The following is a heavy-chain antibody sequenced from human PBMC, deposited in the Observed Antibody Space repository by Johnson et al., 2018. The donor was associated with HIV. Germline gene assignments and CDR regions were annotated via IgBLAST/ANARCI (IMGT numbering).Heavy chain of an antibody. V-gene: IGHV3-9*01. CDR1: GFTFDDYA. D-gene: IGHD2-15*01. J-gene: IGHJ3*02. CDR2: ISWNSGSI. Sequence: VQLVESGGGLVQPGRSLRLSCAASGFTFDDYAMHWVRQAPGKGLEWVSGISWNSGSIGYADSVKGRFTISRDNAKNSLYLQMNSLRAEDTALYYCAKTVAATTDAFDIWGQWTMVTVSS. CDR3: AKTVAATTDAFDI.